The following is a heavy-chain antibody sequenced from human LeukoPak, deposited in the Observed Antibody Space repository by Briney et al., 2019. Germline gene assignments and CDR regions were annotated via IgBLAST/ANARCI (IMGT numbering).Heavy chain of an antibody. CDR2: IDPDGSET. D-gene: IGHD1-20*01. CDR1: GFTFNNYW. V-gene: IGHV3-7*01. J-gene: IGHJ4*02. CDR3: ARIWYFGDNNWRYFDY. Sequence: GGSLRLSCAASGFTFNNYWVSWVRQAPGKGLEWAANIDPDGSETQYVDSVKGRFTTSRDNAKNSLFLQMNGLRAEDTAIYYCARIWYFGDNNWRYFDYWGQGTLVTVSS.